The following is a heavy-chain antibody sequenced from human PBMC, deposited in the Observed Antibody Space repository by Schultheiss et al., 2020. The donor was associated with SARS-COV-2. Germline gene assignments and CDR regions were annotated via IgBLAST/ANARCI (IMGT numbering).Heavy chain of an antibody. CDR1: GFTFSSYW. V-gene: IGHV3-74*01. J-gene: IGHJ4*02. CDR2: INSDGSST. CDR3: AKDRGHYGDAVDY. Sequence: GGSLRLSCAASGFTFSSYWMHWVRQAPGKGLVWVSRINSDGSSTSYADSVEGRFTTSRDNAKNSLYLQMNSLRAEDTAVYYCAKDRGHYGDAVDYWGQGTLVTVSS. D-gene: IGHD4-17*01.